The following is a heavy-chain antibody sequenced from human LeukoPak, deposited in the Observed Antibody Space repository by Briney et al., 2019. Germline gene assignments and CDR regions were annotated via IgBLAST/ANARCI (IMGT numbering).Heavy chain of an antibody. CDR3: ARTPVTPYGMDV. Sequence: PQTLSLTCTVSGGSISSYSWSWIRQPAGKGLEWIGRIYTSGSTNYNPPLKSRVTMSVDTSKNQFSLKLSSVTAADTAVYYCARTPVTPYGMDVWGQGTTVTVSS. D-gene: IGHD4-17*01. V-gene: IGHV4-4*07. J-gene: IGHJ6*02. CDR2: IYTSGST. CDR1: GGSISSYS.